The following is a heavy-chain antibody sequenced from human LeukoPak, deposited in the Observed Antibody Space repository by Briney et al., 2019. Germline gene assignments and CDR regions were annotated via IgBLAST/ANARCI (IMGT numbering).Heavy chain of an antibody. D-gene: IGHD3-22*01. CDR1: GGSFSGYY. CDR2: INHSGST. Sequence: SETLSLTCAVYGGSFSGYYWSWIRQPPGKGLEWIGEINHSGSTNYNPSLKSRVTISVDTSKNQFSLKLSSVTAADTAVYYCARGWRDYYDSSGNFDYWGQGTLVTVSS. V-gene: IGHV4-34*01. CDR3: ARGWRDYYDSSGNFDY. J-gene: IGHJ4*02.